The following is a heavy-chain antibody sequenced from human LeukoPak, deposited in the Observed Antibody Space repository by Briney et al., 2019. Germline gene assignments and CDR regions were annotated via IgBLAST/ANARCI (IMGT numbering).Heavy chain of an antibody. J-gene: IGHJ3*02. CDR1: GDSISSLTYY. CDR3: ARGVPGYNDAFDI. CDR2: IYYSGST. Sequence: PSQTLSLTCTVSGDSISSLTYYWGWIRQPPGKGLEWIGSIYYSGSTYYNPSLKSRVTISVDTSKNQFSLKLSSVTAADTAVYYCARGVPGYNDAFDIWGQGTMVTVSS. V-gene: IGHV4-39*07. D-gene: IGHD1-14*01.